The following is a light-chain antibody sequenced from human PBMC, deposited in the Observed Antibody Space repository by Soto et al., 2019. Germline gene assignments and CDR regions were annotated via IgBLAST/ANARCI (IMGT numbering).Light chain of an antibody. V-gene: IGLV1-44*01. CDR1: RSNIGDNA. J-gene: IGLJ3*02. CDR3: ATWDDSLNARGV. Sequence: QLVLTQTPSASGTPGQTVTISCSGSRSNIGDNAVSWYQQFPGMAPKLLIYNNNQRPSGVPDRFSGSKSGTSASLAISGLQSEDEADYYCATWDDSLNARGVFGGGTKVTVL. CDR2: NNN.